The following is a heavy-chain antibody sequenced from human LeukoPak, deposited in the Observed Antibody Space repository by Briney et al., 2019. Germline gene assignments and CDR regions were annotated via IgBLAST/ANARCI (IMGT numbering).Heavy chain of an antibody. CDR2: INSNGGST. CDR3: ARVLGGSGSYSYFDY. CDR1: GFTFSSYA. J-gene: IGHJ4*02. Sequence: GGSLRLSCAASGFTFSSYAMHWVRQAPGKGLEYVSGINSNGGSTYYINSVKGRFTISRDNSKNTLYLQMGSLRAEDMAVYYCARVLGGSGSYSYFDYWGQGTLVTVSS. V-gene: IGHV3-64*01. D-gene: IGHD3-10*01.